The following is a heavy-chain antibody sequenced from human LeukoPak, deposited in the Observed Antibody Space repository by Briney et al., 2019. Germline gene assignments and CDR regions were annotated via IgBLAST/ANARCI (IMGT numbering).Heavy chain of an antibody. Sequence: PSETLSLTCAVYGGSFSGYYWSWIRQPPGKGLEWIGEINHSGSTNYNPSLKSRVTISVDTSKNQFSLKLSSVTAADTAVYYCARVYYDSSGWYYFDYWGQGTLVTVSS. CDR2: INHSGST. J-gene: IGHJ4*02. CDR1: GGSFSGYY. V-gene: IGHV4-34*01. D-gene: IGHD3-22*01. CDR3: ARVYYDSSGWYYFDY.